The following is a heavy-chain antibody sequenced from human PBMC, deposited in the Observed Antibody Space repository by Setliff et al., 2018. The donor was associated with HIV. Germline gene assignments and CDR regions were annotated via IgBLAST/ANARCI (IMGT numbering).Heavy chain of an antibody. CDR2: INHSGST. J-gene: IGHJ4*02. CDR1: GGSIDSTDYY. Sequence: PSETLSLTCTVSGGSIDSTDYYWSWIRQPPGKGLEWIGEINHSGSTNYNPSLKSRVSISVDTSKKQFSLKLSSVSAADTAVYYCARAADYHDSSGYWAPPRYFDYWGQGTLVTVSS. D-gene: IGHD3-22*01. V-gene: IGHV4-39*07. CDR3: ARAADYHDSSGYWAPPRYFDY.